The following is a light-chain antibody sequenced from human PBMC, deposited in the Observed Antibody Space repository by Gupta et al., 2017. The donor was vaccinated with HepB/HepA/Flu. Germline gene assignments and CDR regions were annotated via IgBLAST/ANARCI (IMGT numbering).Light chain of an antibody. CDR3: CAFAGSGTVV. V-gene: IGLV2-23*02. CDR1: DIGSYSL. Sequence: DIGSYSLVSWFQQHPGQAPILILYAVTKRPPGLSHRFSASKSGSPASLTISALQTEDAAHYFCCAFAGSGTVVFGGGTQLTVL. J-gene: IGLJ3*02. CDR2: AVT.